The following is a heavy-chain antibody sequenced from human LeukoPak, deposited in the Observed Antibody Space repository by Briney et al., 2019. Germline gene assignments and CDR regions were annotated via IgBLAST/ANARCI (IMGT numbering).Heavy chain of an antibody. Sequence: SETLSLTCAVYGGSFSGYYWSWIRQPPGKGLEWIGEINHSGSTNYNPSLKSRVTISVDTSKNQFSLKLSSVTAADTAVYYCARGVRYFDYWGQGTLVTVSS. CDR1: GGSFSGYY. J-gene: IGHJ4*02. V-gene: IGHV4-34*01. CDR3: ARGVRYFDY. CDR2: INHSGST. D-gene: IGHD3-9*01.